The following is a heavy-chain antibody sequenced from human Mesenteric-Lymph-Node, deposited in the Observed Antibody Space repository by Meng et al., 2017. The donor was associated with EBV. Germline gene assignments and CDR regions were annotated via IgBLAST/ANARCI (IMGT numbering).Heavy chain of an antibody. CDR2: ISSSSSYM. CDR3: GRGASFLDY. J-gene: IGHJ4*02. V-gene: IGHV3-21*01. Sequence: EVQLVESGGGLVMPGGSLRLSCAASGFSFSSYNMNWLRQAPGKGLEWVSSISSSSSYMYYVDSVKGRFTISRDNAKNSVYLQMNGLRVEDSAVYYCGRGASFLDYWGQGILVTVSS. CDR1: GFSFSSYN.